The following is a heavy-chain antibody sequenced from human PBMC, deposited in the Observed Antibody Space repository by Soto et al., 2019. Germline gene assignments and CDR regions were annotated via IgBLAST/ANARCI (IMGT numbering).Heavy chain of an antibody. D-gene: IGHD3-9*01. CDR1: GGSISNFY. Sequence: SETLSLTCTVSGGSISNFYWSWIRQPPGKGLEWIGYVYYTGSTSYNPSLKRRVTISLDKSRSQFSLKLNSVTAADSAVYFCARLEGLATISYYFDFWGPGALVTVSS. CDR3: ARLEGLATISYYFDF. V-gene: IGHV4-59*08. CDR2: VYYTGST. J-gene: IGHJ4*02.